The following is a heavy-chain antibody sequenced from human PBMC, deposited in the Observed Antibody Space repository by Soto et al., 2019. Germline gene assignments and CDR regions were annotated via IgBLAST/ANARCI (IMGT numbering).Heavy chain of an antibody. Sequence: EVQLVESGGGLVQPGGSLRLSCAASGFTFNNYVMHWVRQAPGKGLVWVSRINGDGSSTRYADSVKGRFTMSRDNAQNTVHLQMNSLRAEDTGVYYCTRDVQFQSFDSWGQGTLVTVSS. CDR3: TRDVQFQSFDS. V-gene: IGHV3-74*01. CDR1: GFTFNNYV. D-gene: IGHD4-4*01. J-gene: IGHJ4*02. CDR2: INGDGSST.